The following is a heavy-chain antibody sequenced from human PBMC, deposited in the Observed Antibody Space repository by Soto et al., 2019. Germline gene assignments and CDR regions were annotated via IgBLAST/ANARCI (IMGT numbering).Heavy chain of an antibody. J-gene: IGHJ4*02. D-gene: IGHD6-13*01. CDR1: GGTFSSYA. Sequence: QVQLVQSGAEVKKPGSSVKVSCKASGGTFSSYALSWVRQAPGQGLEWMGGIIPIFGTANYAQKFQGRGTIRADDCTSTSYMELSSLRSEDTAVYYCASAGVRDSSTWIFDYWGQGTLVTVSS. CDR2: IIPIFGTA. V-gene: IGHV1-69*12. CDR3: ASAGVRDSSTWIFDY.